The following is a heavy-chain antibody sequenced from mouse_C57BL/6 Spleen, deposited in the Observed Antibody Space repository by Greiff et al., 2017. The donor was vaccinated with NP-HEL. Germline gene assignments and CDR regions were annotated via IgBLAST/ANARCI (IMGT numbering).Heavy chain of an antibody. D-gene: IGHD2-4*01. V-gene: IGHV14-3*01. CDR2: IDPANGNT. CDR3: ARSYYDHAYAMDY. Sequence: EVQLQQSVAELVRPGASVKLSCTASGFNIKNTYMHWVKQRPEQGLEWIGRIDPANGNTKYAPKFPGKATITADTSSNTAYLQLSSLPSEDTAIYYCARSYYDHAYAMDYWGQGTSVTVSS. CDR1: GFNIKNTY. J-gene: IGHJ4*01.